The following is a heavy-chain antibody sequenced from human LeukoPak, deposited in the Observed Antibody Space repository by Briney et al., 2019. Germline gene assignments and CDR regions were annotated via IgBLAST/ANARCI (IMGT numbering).Heavy chain of an antibody. CDR1: GGSLRSDTYH. Sequence: PSETLSLTCTVSGGSLRSDTYHWAWVRQTADRGLEHIGSVDQTGSPYYNPPLKSRVTISVDTSKRQFSLNLTSVTAADTAVYYCARDLGGYPFFMDVWGKGTTVTVSS. CDR3: ARDLGGYPFFMDV. J-gene: IGHJ6*03. V-gene: IGHV4-39*07. D-gene: IGHD2-15*01. CDR2: VDQTGSP.